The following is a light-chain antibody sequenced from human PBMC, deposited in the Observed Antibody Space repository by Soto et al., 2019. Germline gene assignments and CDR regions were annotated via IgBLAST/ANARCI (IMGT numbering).Light chain of an antibody. J-gene: IGLJ2*01. CDR2: DNN. Sequence: QSVLTQPPSVSAAPGQKVTISCSGSSSNIGNNYVSWYQQLPGTAPKLLIYDNNKRPSGIPDRFSGSKSGTSATLGITGLQTGDEADYYCGTWDSSLSAGVVFGGWTKVTVL. CDR1: SSNIGNNY. V-gene: IGLV1-51*01. CDR3: GTWDSSLSAGVV.